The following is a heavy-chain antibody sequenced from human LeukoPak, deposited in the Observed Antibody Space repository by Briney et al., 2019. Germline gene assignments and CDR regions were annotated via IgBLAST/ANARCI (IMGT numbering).Heavy chain of an antibody. J-gene: IGHJ3*02. CDR3: ARVIKRCSTSCRGAFDI. CDR2: ISSSSSTI. CDR1: GFTFSSYS. D-gene: IGHD2-2*01. V-gene: IGHV3-48*04. Sequence: PGGSLRLSCAASGFTFSSYSMNWVRQAPGKGLEWVSYISSSSSTIYYADSVKGRFTISRDNAKNSLYLQMNSLRAEDTAVYYCARVIKRCSTSCRGAFDIWGQGTMVTVSS.